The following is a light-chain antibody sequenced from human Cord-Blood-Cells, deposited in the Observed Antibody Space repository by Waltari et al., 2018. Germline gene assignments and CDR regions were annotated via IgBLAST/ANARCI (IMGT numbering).Light chain of an antibody. CDR3: QQHNSYPRT. J-gene: IGKJ1*01. Sequence: DIQSTQSPSILSASVGDRVTITCLAHQDISSYLAWYQQKPGKAPKLLIYAASTLQSGVPSRFSGSGSGTEFTLTISSLQPEDFATYYCQQHNSYPRTFGQGTKVEIK. V-gene: IGKV1-9*01. CDR1: QDISSY. CDR2: AAS.